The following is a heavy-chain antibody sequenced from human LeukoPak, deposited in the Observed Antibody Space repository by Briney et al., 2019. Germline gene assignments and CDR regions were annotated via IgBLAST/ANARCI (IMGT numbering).Heavy chain of an antibody. CDR3: AAGMAQPLLDY. CDR2: IYPDYGT. J-gene: IGHJ4*01. Sequence: GGSLRLSCAASGFTVSSSYMTWVRQAPGKGLNWVSVIYPDYGTYYPDFVKGRFTISRDNSKNPVYLHMSSLRAEDTAVYYCAAGMAQPLLDYWGHGTLVAVSS. V-gene: IGHV3-53*01. D-gene: IGHD5-18*01. CDR1: GFTVSSSY.